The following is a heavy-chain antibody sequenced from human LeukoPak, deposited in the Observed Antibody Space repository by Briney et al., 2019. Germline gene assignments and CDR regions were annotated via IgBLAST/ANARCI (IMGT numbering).Heavy chain of an antibody. Sequence: ESLRLSCAASGFTFSDYYMSWVLQAPGKGLEWVGRIKSKTDGGTTDYTAPVKGRFTISRDDSKNTLYLQMNSLKTEDTAVYYCTTPRYDFWSGYPAYYYYYMDVWGKGTTVTVSS. CDR1: GFTFSDYY. CDR2: IKSKTDGGTT. V-gene: IGHV3-15*01. CDR3: TTPRYDFWSGYPAYYYYYMDV. J-gene: IGHJ6*03. D-gene: IGHD3-3*01.